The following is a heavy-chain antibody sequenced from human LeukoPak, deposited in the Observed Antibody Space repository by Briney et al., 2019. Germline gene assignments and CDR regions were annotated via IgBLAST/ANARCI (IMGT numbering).Heavy chain of an antibody. J-gene: IGHJ3*02. CDR3: ATGNDYGDYAPIDAFDI. D-gene: IGHD4-17*01. Sequence: GGSLRLSCAASGFTFSSYGMHWVRQAPGKGLEWVAVISYDGSNKYYADSVKGRFTISRDNSKNTLYLQMNSLRAEDTAVYYCATGNDYGDYAPIDAFDIWGQGTMVTVSS. CDR1: GFTFSSYG. V-gene: IGHV3-30*19. CDR2: ISYDGSNK.